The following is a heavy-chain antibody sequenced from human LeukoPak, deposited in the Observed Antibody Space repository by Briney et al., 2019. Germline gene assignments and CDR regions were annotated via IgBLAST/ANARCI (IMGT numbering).Heavy chain of an antibody. V-gene: IGHV2-5*02. CDR3: AHSFKYYYDSSGYLSYVDY. D-gene: IGHD3-22*01. CDR1: GFSLSTSGVG. J-gene: IGHJ4*02. CDR2: IYWDDDK. Sequence: SGPTLVNPTQTLTLTCTFSGFSLSTSGVGVGWIRQPPGKALEWLALIYWDDDKRYIPSLKSRLTITKDTSKNQVVLTMTNMDPVDTATYYCAHSFKYYYDSSGYLSYVDYWGQGTLVTVSS.